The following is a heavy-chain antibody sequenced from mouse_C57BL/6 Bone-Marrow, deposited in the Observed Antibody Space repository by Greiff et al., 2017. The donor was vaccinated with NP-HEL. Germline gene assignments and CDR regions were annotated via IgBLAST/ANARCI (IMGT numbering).Heavy chain of an antibody. CDR3: ARQPGAMDY. Sequence: EVPLVESGRGLPPPFFSLPPSFSSSFFPFLSSFLSFFLPSPINVPYCLSFISNFAYSIYYAYTVTGRFTISRENAKNTLYLEMSSLRSEDTAMYYCARQPGAMDYWGQGTSVTVSS. J-gene: IGHJ4*01. V-gene: IGHV5-15*01. CDR1: FFPFLSSF. CDR2: ISNFAYSI.